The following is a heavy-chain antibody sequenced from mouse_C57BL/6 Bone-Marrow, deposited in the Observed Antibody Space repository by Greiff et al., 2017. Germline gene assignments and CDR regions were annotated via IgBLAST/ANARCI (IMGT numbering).Heavy chain of an antibody. D-gene: IGHD2-4*01. V-gene: IGHV14-4*01. J-gene: IGHJ3*01. CDR1: GFNIKDDY. CDR2: IDPENGDT. CDR3: TKGVYDYDEAY. Sequence: VQLKQSGAELARPGASVKLSCTASGFNIKDDYMHWVKQRPEQGLAWIGWIDPENGDTEYASKFQGKATITADTSSNTAYLQLSSLTSEDTAVYYCTKGVYDYDEAYWGQGTLVTVSA.